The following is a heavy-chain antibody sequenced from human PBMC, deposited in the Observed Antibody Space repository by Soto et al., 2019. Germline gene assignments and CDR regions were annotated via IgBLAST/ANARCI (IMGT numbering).Heavy chain of an antibody. J-gene: IGHJ4*02. CDR1: AFTFRRYA. Sequence: RLSCTASAFTFRRYAMTWVRQAPGKSLEWISSISGGGLNTHYADSVKGRFTVSRDDSKSTLYLQMANLTAGDTAVYYCAKGGSGWYPFDYWGQGTLVTV. CDR2: ISGGGLNT. D-gene: IGHD6-19*01. CDR3: AKGGSGWYPFDY. V-gene: IGHV3-23*01.